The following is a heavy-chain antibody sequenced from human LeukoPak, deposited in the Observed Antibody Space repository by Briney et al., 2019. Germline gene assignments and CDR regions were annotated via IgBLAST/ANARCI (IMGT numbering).Heavy chain of an antibody. V-gene: IGHV3-23*01. CDR1: GFTFSSYP. CDR3: AKDIVVVPAALDY. CDR2: IIGRGGST. Sequence: GGSLRLSCAASGFTFSSYPMSWVRQAPGKGLEWVAAIIGRGGSTYYAAYVKGRFTISRDNAKDTLYLQMNRLRAEDTAVYCCAKDIVVVPAALDYWGEGTLVTVSS. J-gene: IGHJ4*02. D-gene: IGHD2-2*01.